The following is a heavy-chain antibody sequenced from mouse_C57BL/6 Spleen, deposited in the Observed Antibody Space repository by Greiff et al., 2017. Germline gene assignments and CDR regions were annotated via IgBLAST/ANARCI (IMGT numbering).Heavy chain of an antibody. V-gene: IGHV1-7*01. D-gene: IGHD2-4*01. Sequence: QVQLQQSGAELAKPGASVKLSCKASGYTFTSYWMHWVKQRPGQGLEWIGYINPSSGYTKYNQKFKDKATLTADKSSSTAYMQLSSLTYEDSAVYYCAREENDYDEGPRFAYWGQGTLVTVSA. CDR3: AREENDYDEGPRFAY. CDR1: GYTFTSYW. J-gene: IGHJ3*01. CDR2: INPSSGYT.